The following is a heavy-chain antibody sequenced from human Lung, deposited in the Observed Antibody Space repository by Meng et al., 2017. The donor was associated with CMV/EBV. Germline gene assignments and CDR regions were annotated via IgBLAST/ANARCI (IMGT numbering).Heavy chain of an antibody. CDR3: AHARYSSFYYFNS. J-gene: IGHJ4*02. D-gene: IGHD6-13*01. V-gene: IGHV2-5*01. CDR1: GFSLSISRLA. Sequence: SGXXLVXPTQTLTLTCTFSGFSLSISRLAVGWIRQPPGKALECLGIIYWNDDKRYSPSLKSRLTITKDTSKNQVVLTMTNMDPADTATYYCAHARYSSFYYFNSXGQGXLVTVSS. CDR2: IYWNDDK.